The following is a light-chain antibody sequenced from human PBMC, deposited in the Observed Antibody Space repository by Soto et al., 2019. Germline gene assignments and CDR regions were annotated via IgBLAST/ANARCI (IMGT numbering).Light chain of an antibody. V-gene: IGKV3-11*01. Sequence: EIVLTQSPDTLSLSPGESATLSCRASQSVKNYLAGYQQKPGQTPRLLIDDASNRAPGIQARFPGSGSGSDFTLTLSSLDPADFAVYYCQQRTKWEITFGGGSRVDMK. CDR2: DAS. J-gene: IGKJ4*01. CDR3: QQRTKWEIT. CDR1: QSVKNY.